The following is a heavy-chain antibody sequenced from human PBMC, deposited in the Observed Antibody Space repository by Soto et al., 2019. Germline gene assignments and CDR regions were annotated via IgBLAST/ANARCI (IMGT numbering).Heavy chain of an antibody. D-gene: IGHD3-10*01. Sequence: SAKGSFKSAWRSFSNDAINRVRQAPGQKLEWMGGIIPIFGTANYAQKFQGRVTITADESTSTAYMELSSLRSEDSAVYYCASHARYGSGSYGAFDIWGQGTMVTFSS. V-gene: IGHV1-69*13. CDR1: WRSFSNDA. CDR3: ASHARYGSGSYGAFDI. CDR2: IIPIFGTA. J-gene: IGHJ3*02.